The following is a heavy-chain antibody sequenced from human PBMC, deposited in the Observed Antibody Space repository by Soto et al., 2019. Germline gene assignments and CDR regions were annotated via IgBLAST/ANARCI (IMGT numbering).Heavy chain of an antibody. CDR2: IYYSGST. Sequence: QVQLQESGPGLVKPSETLSLTCTVSGGSINNYYWSWIRQPPGKGLERIGYIYYSGSTNYNPSLKSRVTISVDTSKNQFSLKLSSVTAADTAVYYCARSRGIGIYYYYMDVWGKGTTVTVSS. D-gene: IGHD3-3*02. CDR1: GGSINNYY. CDR3: ARSRGIGIYYYYMDV. V-gene: IGHV4-59*01. J-gene: IGHJ6*03.